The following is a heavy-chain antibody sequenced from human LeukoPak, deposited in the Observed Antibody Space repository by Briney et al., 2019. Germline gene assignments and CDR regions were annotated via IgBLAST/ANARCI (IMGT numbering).Heavy chain of an antibody. D-gene: IGHD6-13*01. J-gene: IGHJ4*02. CDR1: GFTFSSYS. CDR2: ISSSSSYI. Sequence: GGSLRLSCAASGFTFSSYSMNWVRQAPGKGLEWVSSISSSSSYIYYADSVKGRFTISRDNAKNSLYLQMNSLRAEDTAVYYCARDLSVAAAADYWGQGTLVTVS. CDR3: ARDLSVAAAADY. V-gene: IGHV3-21*01.